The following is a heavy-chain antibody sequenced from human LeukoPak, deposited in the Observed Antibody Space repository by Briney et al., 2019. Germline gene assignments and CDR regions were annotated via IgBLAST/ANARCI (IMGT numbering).Heavy chain of an antibody. J-gene: IGHJ4*02. CDR1: GYSFAIYW. CDR3: ARFGYYYGSGSRVDY. D-gene: IGHD3-10*01. V-gene: IGHV5-51*01. CDR2: IYPGDSDT. Sequence: GESLKISCPDSGYSFAIYWIRWVRQMPGKGLEWMGIIYPGDSDTRYSPSSQGQVTISADKSISTAYLQWSSLKASGTAMYYCARFGYYYGSGSRVDYWGQGTLVTVSS.